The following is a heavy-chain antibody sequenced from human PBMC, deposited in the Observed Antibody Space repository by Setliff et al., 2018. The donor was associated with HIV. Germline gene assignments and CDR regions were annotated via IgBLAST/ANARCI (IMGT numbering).Heavy chain of an antibody. CDR1: GYSVSSGYY. Sequence: PSETLSLTCAVPGYSVSSGYYWAWIRQAPGKGLQWIGQMYYTGTTDYNPSLSSRVTISQDKSRNQFSLKLTSVTATDTAIYYCARGVGIGGNWFDPWGQGIMVTVSS. V-gene: IGHV4-38-2*01. CDR3: ARGVGIGGNWFDP. CDR2: MYYTGTT. D-gene: IGHD2-15*01. J-gene: IGHJ5*02.